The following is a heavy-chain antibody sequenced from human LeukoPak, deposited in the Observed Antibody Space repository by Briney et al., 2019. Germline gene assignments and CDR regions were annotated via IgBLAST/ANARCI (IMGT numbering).Heavy chain of an antibody. CDR1: GFTFSDYY. CDR2: ISSSGSTR. V-gene: IGHV3-11*01. Sequence: GGSLRLSCAASGFTFSDYYMSWIRQAPGKGLEWVSHISSSGSTRYYADSVKGRFTISRDNAKNSLYLQMNSLRAEDTAVYFCARVSLVNNYFDYWGQGTLVTVSS. D-gene: IGHD1/OR15-1a*01. CDR3: ARVSLVNNYFDY. J-gene: IGHJ4*02.